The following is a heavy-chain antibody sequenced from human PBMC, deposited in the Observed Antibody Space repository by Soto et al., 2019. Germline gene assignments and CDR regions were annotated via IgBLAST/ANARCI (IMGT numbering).Heavy chain of an antibody. J-gene: IGHJ4*02. D-gene: IGHD3-16*02. CDR3: AKTYGSYLEAFAY. CDR1: GFTFSRYA. V-gene: IGHV3-23*01. CDR2: VSGSGAPT. Sequence: EVQLLESGGGLIQPGGSLRLSCAASGFTFSRYAMSWVRQAPGKGLEWVSIVSGSGAPTSYVDSVKGRFTISRDNSESALYLQMNILRAEDAAIYVWAKTYGSYLEAFAYWGRGSLVTVSS.